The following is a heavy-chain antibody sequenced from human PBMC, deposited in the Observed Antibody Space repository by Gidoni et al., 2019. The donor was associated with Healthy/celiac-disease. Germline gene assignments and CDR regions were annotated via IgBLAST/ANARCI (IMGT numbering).Heavy chain of an antibody. D-gene: IGHD6-13*01. CDR3: AKATGSSSWYYYFDY. CDR2: ISWNSGSI. V-gene: IGHV3-9*01. J-gene: IGHJ4*02. CDR1: GFTFDDYA. Sequence: EVQLVESGGGLVQPGRSLRLSCAASGFTFDDYAMHWVRQAPGKGLEWVSGISWNSGSIGYADSVKGRFTISRDNAKNSLYLQMNSLRAEDTALYYCAKATGSSSWYYYFDYWGQGTLVTVSS.